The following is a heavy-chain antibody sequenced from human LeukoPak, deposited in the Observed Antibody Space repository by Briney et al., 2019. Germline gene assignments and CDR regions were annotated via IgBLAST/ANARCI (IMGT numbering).Heavy chain of an antibody. V-gene: IGHV3-53*01. Sequence: PGGSLRLSCAASGFTVSSNYMSWVRQAPGRGREWVSVIYSGGSTYYADSVKGRFTISRDNSKNTLYLQMNSLRAEDTAVYYCASSGSRRPFDYWGQGTLVTVSS. CDR1: GFTVSSNY. CDR2: IYSGGST. CDR3: ASSGSRRPFDY. J-gene: IGHJ4*02. D-gene: IGHD3-10*01.